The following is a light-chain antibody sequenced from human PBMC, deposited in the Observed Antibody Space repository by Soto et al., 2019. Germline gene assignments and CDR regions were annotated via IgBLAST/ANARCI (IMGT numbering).Light chain of an antibody. CDR2: KAS. CDR1: QNINSW. Sequence: DIQMTQSPSTLSASVGDRVTITCRASQNINSWLAWYQQKPGKAPKLLIYKASNLESGVPSRFSGSGSGTEFTLTISSLQPYDFAAYYCQQYEIYPITFGQGTRLEIK. CDR3: QQYEIYPIT. J-gene: IGKJ5*01. V-gene: IGKV1-5*03.